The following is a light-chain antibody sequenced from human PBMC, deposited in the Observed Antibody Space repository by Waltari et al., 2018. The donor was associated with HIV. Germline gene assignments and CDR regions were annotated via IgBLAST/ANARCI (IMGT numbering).Light chain of an antibody. V-gene: IGKV4-1*01. CDR3: QQYYSTPCS. CDR2: WAS. Sequence: DTVMTQSPDSLAVSLAERAPTHCKSSQSVLYSSNNKNYLAWYQQKPGQPPKLLIYWASTRESGVPDRLSGSGSGTDFTLTISSLQAEDVAVYYCQQYYSTPCSFGQGTKLEIK. CDR1: QSVLYSSNNKNY. J-gene: IGKJ2*04.